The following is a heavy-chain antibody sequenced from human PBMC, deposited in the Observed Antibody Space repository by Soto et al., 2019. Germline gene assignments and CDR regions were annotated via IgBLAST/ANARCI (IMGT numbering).Heavy chain of an antibody. Sequence: QVHLVQSGAEVKKPGASVKVSCKGSGYDFTTYGITWVRQAPGQGLEWMAWISAHNGNTDYAQKLQGRVTVTRDTSTSTAYMALRSLRSDDTAMYYCARGRYGDYWGQGALVTVSS. CDR2: ISAHNGNT. CDR1: GYDFTTYG. D-gene: IGHD1-1*01. V-gene: IGHV1-18*01. CDR3: ARGRYGDY. J-gene: IGHJ4*02.